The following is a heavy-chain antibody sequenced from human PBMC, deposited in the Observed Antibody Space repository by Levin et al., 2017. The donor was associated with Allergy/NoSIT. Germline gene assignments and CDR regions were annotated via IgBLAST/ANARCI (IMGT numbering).Heavy chain of an antibody. Sequence: SETLSLTCTVSGASISGGSYYWTWIRQPAGKGLEWIGRIYTSGDTNYSPSLKSRVSISFGMSNNHFSLKVTSVTAADTAMYYCARDSGFSSILDSWGQGILVTVSS. CDR1: GASISGGSYY. CDR2: IYTSGDT. V-gene: IGHV4-61*02. J-gene: IGHJ4*02. CDR3: ARDSGFSSILDS. D-gene: IGHD6-13*01.